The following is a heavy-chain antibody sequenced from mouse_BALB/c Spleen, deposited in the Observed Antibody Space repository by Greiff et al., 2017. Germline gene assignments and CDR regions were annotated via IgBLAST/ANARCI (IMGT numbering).Heavy chain of an antibody. Sequence: QVQLQQPGAELVMPGASVKMSCKASGYTFTDYWMHWVKQRPGQGLEWIGAIDTSDSYTSYNQKFKGKATLTVDESSSTAYMLLSSLTSEDSAVYYCARALLRLRGYFDVWGAGTTVTVSS. V-gene: IGHV1-69*01. CDR3: ARALLRLRGYFDV. D-gene: IGHD1-2*01. CDR1: GYTFTDYW. J-gene: IGHJ1*01. CDR2: IDTSDSYT.